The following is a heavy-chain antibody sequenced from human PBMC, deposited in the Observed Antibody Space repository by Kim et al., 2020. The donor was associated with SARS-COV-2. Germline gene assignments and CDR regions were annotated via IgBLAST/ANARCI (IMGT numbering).Heavy chain of an antibody. J-gene: IGHJ5*02. CDR3: AREGTEEPHCGGDCYANWFDP. V-gene: IGHV6-1*01. CDR1: GDSVSSNSAA. CDR2: TYYRSKWYN. D-gene: IGHD2-21*01. Sequence: SQTLSLTCAISGDSVSSNSAAWNWIRQSPSRGLEWLGRTYYRSKWYNDYAVSVKSRITINPDTSKNQFSLQLNSVTPEDTAVYYCAREGTEEPHCGGDCYANWFDPWGRGTLVTVSS.